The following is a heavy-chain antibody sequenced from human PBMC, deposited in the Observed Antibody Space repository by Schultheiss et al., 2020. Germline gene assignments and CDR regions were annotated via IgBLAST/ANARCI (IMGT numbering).Heavy chain of an antibody. CDR1: GFTFSSYG. CDR2: IWYDGSNK. Sequence: GGSLRLSCAASGFTFSSYGMHWVRQAPGKGLEWVAVIWYDGSNKYYADSVKGRFTISRDNSKNTLYLQMNSLRAEDTAVYYCARDLIYGSGSYYYYYYGMDVWGKGTTVTVSS. CDR3: ARDLIYGSGSYYYYYYGMDV. D-gene: IGHD3-10*01. J-gene: IGHJ6*04. V-gene: IGHV3-33*01.